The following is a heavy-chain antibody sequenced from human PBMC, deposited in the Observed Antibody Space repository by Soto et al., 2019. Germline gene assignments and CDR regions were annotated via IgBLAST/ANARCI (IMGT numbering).Heavy chain of an antibody. CDR1: GYTFTSYG. J-gene: IGHJ4*02. D-gene: IGHD3-10*01. Sequence: ASVKVSCKASGYTFTSYGISWVRQAPGQGLEWMGWISAYNGNTNYAQKLQGRVTMTTDTSTSTAYMELRSLRSDDTAVYYCARLTQLLLWFGESDYWGQGTLVTVSS. CDR2: ISAYNGNT. V-gene: IGHV1-18*01. CDR3: ARLTQLLLWFGESDY.